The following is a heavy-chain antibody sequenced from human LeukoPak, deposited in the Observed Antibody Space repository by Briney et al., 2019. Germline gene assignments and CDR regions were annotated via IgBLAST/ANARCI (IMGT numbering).Heavy chain of an antibody. CDR2: ISGSDDNT. CDR3: AKDPNPFYDFWSGYK. D-gene: IGHD3-3*01. Sequence: GGSLRLSCAASGFTFSSYAMSWVRQAPGKGLEWVSSISGSDDNTYYADSVEGRFTISRDNSKNILQMSSLRAEDTAVYYCAKDPNPFYDFWSGYKWGQGTLVTVSS. V-gene: IGHV3-23*01. J-gene: IGHJ4*02. CDR1: GFTFSSYA.